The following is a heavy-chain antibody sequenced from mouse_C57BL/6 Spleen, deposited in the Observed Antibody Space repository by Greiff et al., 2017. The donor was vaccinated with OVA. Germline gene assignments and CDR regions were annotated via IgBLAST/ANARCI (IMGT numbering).Heavy chain of an antibody. CDR2: IYPGDGDT. J-gene: IGHJ4*01. CDR3: AREDYSNYGSYAMDY. Sequence: QVQLKESGAELVKPGASVKISCKASGYAFSSYWMNWVKQRPGKGLEWIGQIYPGDGDTNYNGKFKGKATLTADKSSSTAYMQLSSLTSEDSAVYFCAREDYSNYGSYAMDYWGQGTSVTVSS. D-gene: IGHD2-5*01. V-gene: IGHV1-80*01. CDR1: GYAFSSYW.